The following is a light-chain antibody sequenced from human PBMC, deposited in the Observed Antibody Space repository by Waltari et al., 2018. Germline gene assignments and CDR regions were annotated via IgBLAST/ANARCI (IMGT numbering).Light chain of an antibody. CDR3: QQYNNWLRLT. CDR2: DAS. V-gene: IGKV3D-15*01. J-gene: IGKJ4*01. Sequence: EIVMAQSPATLSVSPGERATLSCRASQRVSSSFAWYQQKPCQPPRLPSYDASTRATGIPASFSGSGSGTEFTLTISRLQSEDFAVYYCQQYNNWLRLTFGGGTKVEIK. CDR1: QRVSSS.